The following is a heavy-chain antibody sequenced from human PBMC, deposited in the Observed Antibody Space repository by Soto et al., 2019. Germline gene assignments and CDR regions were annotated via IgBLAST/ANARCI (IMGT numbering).Heavy chain of an antibody. CDR2: IIPIFGTA. D-gene: IGHD2-15*01. V-gene: IGHV1-69*13. J-gene: IGHJ5*02. CDR3: ARGISRYCSGGSCRQRENWFDP. Sequence: XSVKVSFKASGGTFISYAISWVRQAPGQGLEWMGGIIPIFGTANYAQKFQGRVTITADESTSTAYMELSSLRSEDTAVYYCARGISRYCSGGSCRQRENWFDPWGQGTLVTVSS. CDR1: GGTFISYA.